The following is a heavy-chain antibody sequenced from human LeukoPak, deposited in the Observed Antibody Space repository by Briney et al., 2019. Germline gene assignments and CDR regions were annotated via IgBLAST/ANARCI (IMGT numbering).Heavy chain of an antibody. J-gene: IGHJ4*02. CDR1: GGSFSGYY. D-gene: IGHD6-13*01. Sequence: SETLSLTCAVYGGSFSGYYWSWIRQPPGKGLEWIGEINHSGSTNYNPSLKSRVTISVDTSKNQFSLKLSSVTAADTAVYYCASGYSNVDYWGQGTLVTVSS. CDR2: INHSGST. CDR3: ASGYSNVDY. V-gene: IGHV4-34*01.